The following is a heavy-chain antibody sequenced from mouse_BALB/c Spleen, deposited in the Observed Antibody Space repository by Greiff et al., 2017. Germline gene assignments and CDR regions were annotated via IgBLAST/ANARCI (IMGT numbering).Heavy chain of an antibody. CDR2: ISSGGSYT. D-gene: IGHD2-1*01. Sequence: EVMLVESGGGLVKPGGSLKLSCAASGFTFSSYAMSWVRQSPEKRLEWVAEISSGGSYTYYPDTVTGRFTISRDNAKNTLYLEMSSLRSEDTAMYYCTRDLDGNYGGFAYWGQGTLVTVSA. CDR1: GFTFSSYA. V-gene: IGHV5-9-4*01. CDR3: TRDLDGNYGGFAY. J-gene: IGHJ3*01.